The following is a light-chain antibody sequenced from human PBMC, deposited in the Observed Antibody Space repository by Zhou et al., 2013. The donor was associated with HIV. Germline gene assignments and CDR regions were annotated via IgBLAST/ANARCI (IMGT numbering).Light chain of an antibody. CDR2: GAS. V-gene: IGKV1-8*01. CDR3: QQYDTYPFT. CDR1: QHIRTS. Sequence: AIRMTQSPSSLSASTGDTVNITCQTSQHIRTSLAWYRQKPERAPELLIYGASNLHRGVPSRFSGSGSGTGFTLTISCLQSEDLATFYCQQYDTYPFTFGGGPRWTSN. J-gene: IGKJ4*01.